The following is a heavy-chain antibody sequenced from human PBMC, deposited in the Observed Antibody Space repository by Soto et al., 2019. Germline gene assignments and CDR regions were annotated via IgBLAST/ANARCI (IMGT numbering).Heavy chain of an antibody. J-gene: IGHJ5*02. CDR3: ARGFPMVRGVIDP. D-gene: IGHD3-10*01. V-gene: IGHV4-39*01. Sequence: SETLSLTCTVSGGSISSSSYYWGWIRQPPGKGLEWIGSIYYSGSTYYNPSLKSRVTISVDTSKNQFSLKLSSVTAADTAVYYCARGFPMVRGVIDPWGQGTLVTVSS. CDR1: GGSISSSSYY. CDR2: IYYSGST.